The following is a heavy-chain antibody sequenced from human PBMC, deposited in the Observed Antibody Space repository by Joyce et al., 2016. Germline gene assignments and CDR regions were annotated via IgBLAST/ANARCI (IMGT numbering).Heavy chain of an antibody. D-gene: IGHD3-3*01. CDR1: GYTFTSYG. V-gene: IGHV1-18*01. CDR2: NSAYRSKT. CDR3: ARDRRIQTMFGAQRPPALDV. J-gene: IGHJ6*04. Sequence: QVQLVPSGGEVKRPGASVKVSCKASGYTFTSYGISWVRQAPGQGLEWRGWNSAYRSKTNYPQKFRGRVTLTTDTSTNTAVMELRSLASDDTAVYYCARDRRIQTMFGAQRPPALDVWGKGTTVTVSS.